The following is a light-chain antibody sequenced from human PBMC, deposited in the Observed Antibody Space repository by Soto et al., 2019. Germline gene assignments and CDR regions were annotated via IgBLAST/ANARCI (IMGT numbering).Light chain of an antibody. CDR1: QSISTY. J-gene: IGKJ2*01. V-gene: IGKV1-5*01. Sequence: DIQMTQSPSTLSAPVGDRVTITCRASQSISTYLAWYQQKPGKAPKVLIYDASSLESGVPSRFSGSGSGTEFTLTISSLQPDDFATYYCQVYNSYFGQGTRLEIK. CDR2: DAS. CDR3: QVYNSY.